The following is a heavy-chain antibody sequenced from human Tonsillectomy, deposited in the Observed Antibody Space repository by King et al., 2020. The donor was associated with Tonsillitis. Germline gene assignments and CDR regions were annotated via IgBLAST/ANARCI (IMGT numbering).Heavy chain of an antibody. V-gene: IGHV3-49*04. CDR2: IRSKAYGGTT. CDR1: GFTFGDYA. J-gene: IGHJ3*02. CDR3: TSDPRYDFWSGYYNDAFDI. D-gene: IGHD3-3*01. Sequence: EVQLVESGGGLVQPGRSLRLSCTASGFTFGDYAMSWVRQAPGKGLEWVGFIRSKAYGGTTEYAASVKGRFTISRDDSKSIAYLQMNSLKTEDTAVYYCTSDPRYDFWSGYYNDAFDIWGQGTMVTVSS.